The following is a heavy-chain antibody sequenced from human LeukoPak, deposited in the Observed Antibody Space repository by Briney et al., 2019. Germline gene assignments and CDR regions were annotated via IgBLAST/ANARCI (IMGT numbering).Heavy chain of an antibody. D-gene: IGHD3-3*01. Sequence: GGSLRLSCAASGFTVSSNYMSWVRQAPGKGLEWVSVIYSGGSTYYADSVKGRFTISRDNSKNTLYLQMNSLRAEDTAVYYCARANGYSNSDFWSGYYPWGQGTLVTVSS. CDR1: GFTVSSNY. J-gene: IGHJ5*02. V-gene: IGHV3-66*01. CDR3: ARANGYSNSDFWSGYYP. CDR2: IYSGGST.